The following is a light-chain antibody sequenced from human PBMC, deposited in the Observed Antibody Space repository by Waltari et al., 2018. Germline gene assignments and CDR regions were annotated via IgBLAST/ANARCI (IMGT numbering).Light chain of an antibody. V-gene: IGKV1-5*03. CDR2: KAS. J-gene: IGKJ1*01. CDR3: QQYNDYPWT. Sequence: DIQMTQSPSTLSASVGDRVTPTCRASQNIYSWLAWYEQKPGKAPSLLTYKASTLESGVSSRFSGSGSGTEFTLTISSLQPDDFATYYCQQYNDYPWTFGQGTKVEIK. CDR1: QNIYSW.